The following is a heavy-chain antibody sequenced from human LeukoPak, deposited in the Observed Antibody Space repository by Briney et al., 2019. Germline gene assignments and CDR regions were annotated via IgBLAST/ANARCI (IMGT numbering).Heavy chain of an antibody. CDR2: INHSGST. Sequence: SETLSLTCAVYGGSFSGYYWSWIRQPPGKGLEWIGEINHSGSTNYNPSLKSRVTISVDTPKNQFSLKLSSVTAADTAVYYCARVILSYYFDYWGQGTLVTVSS. CDR1: GGSFSGYY. CDR3: ARVILSYYFDY. J-gene: IGHJ4*02. D-gene: IGHD2/OR15-2a*01. V-gene: IGHV4-34*01.